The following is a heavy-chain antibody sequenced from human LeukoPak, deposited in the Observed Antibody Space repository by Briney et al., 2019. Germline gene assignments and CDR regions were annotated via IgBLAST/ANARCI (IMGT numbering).Heavy chain of an antibody. V-gene: IGHV4-59*01. D-gene: IGHD6-13*01. J-gene: IGHJ4*02. CDR2: IHSSGST. CDR1: GGSISGDS. Sequence: KASETLSVTCTVSGGSISGDSRCWIRQSLGKGLEWIAYIHSSGSTSYNPSLKSRVTISVDTSKNEFSLKLTSVNAADTAVYYCARDRPGGSSLDYWGQGILVTVSS. CDR3: ARDRPGGSSLDY.